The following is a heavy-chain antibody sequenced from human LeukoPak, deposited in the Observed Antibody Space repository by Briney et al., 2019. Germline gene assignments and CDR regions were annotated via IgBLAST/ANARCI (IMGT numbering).Heavy chain of an antibody. D-gene: IGHD6-6*01. CDR1: GFTFSSYS. J-gene: IGHJ4*02. CDR2: ISTSSSYI. Sequence: PGGSLRLSCAASGFTFSSYSMNWVRQAPGKGLEWVSSISTSSSYIYYADSVKGRFTISRDNAKNSLYLQMNSLRAEDTAVYYCASQSIAGYYFGYWGQGTLVTVSS. CDR3: ASQSIAGYYFGY. V-gene: IGHV3-21*01.